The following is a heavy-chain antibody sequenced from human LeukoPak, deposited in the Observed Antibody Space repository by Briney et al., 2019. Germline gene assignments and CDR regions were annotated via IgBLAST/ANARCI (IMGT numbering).Heavy chain of an antibody. CDR2: IYYSGWST. Sequence: PSETLSLTCTVSGGSISSRTYFWGWIRQPPGKGLEWIGNIYYSGWSTYYNPSLKSRVTISVDTSKNQFSLKLSSVTAADTAVYYCASQVYCSAGSCYSNFWGQGTLVTVSS. CDR3: ASQVYCSAGSCYSNF. CDR1: GGSISSRTYF. J-gene: IGHJ4*02. V-gene: IGHV4-39*01. D-gene: IGHD2-15*01.